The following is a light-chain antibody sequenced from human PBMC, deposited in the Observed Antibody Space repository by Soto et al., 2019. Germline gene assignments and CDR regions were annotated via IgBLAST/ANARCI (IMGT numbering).Light chain of an antibody. CDR1: SSDFGGYDY. CDR2: EVT. V-gene: IGLV2-14*01. CDR3: TSYTSSSTQV. J-gene: IGLJ1*01. Sequence: QSVLTQPAAVSGSPGQSITTSCTGTSSDFGGYDYVSWYQQHPGTAPRLIIFEVTNRPSGVSNRFSGSKSGNTASLTISGLQAEDEADYYCTSYTSSSTQVFGTGTKVTVL.